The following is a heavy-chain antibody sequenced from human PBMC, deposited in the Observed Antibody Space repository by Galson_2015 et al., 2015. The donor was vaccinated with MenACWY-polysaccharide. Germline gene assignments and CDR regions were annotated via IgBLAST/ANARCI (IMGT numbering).Heavy chain of an antibody. CDR2: ISESGAST. CDR1: GFTFSSYA. J-gene: IGHJ4*02. CDR3: AKDGRSGSFGISQTDY. D-gene: IGHD1-26*01. Sequence: SLRLSCAASGFTFSSYAMNWVRQAPGKGLEWVSLISESGASTYYADSVKGRFTISRDNSKNTLYLQMNSLRAEDTAVYYCAKDGRSGSFGISQTDYWGQGTLVTVSS. V-gene: IGHV3-23*01.